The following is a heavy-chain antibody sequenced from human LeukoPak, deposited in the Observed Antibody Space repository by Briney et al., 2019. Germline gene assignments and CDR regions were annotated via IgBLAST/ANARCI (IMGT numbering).Heavy chain of an antibody. J-gene: IGHJ4*02. V-gene: IGHV3-53*01. CDR3: ARCKIGSHFDY. CDR2: IYIGGST. D-gene: IGHD1-26*01. Sequence: GGSLRLSCAASALTVTNTYMSWVRQAPRMGLEWVSVIYIGGSTYYADSVKGRFTISRDSSENTVYLQMTSLRVEDTPVYYCARCKIGSHFDYWGQGTLVTVSS. CDR1: ALTVTNTY.